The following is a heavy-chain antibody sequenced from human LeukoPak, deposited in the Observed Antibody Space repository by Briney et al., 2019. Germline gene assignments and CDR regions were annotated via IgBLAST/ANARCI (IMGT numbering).Heavy chain of an antibody. CDR1: GYTFTTYG. J-gene: IGHJ4*02. CDR2: ISGHNGNT. CDR3: ASSGLRYFDWLFRPLDY. V-gene: IGHV1-18*01. D-gene: IGHD3-9*01. Sequence: ASVKVSCKTSGYTFTTYGLSWVRQARGQGLEWMGWISGHNGNTNYAHKFQGRVTMTTDTSTSTAYMELRSLRSDDTAVYYCASSGLRYFDWLFRPLDYWGQGTLVTVSS.